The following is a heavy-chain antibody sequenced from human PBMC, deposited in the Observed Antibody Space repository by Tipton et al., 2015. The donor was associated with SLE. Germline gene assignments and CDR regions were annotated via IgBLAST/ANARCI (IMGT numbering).Heavy chain of an antibody. V-gene: IGHV3-15*01. CDR3: TTDLMVRGVISPHY. Sequence: GSLRLSCAASGFTFSNAWMSWVRQAPGKGLEWVGRIKSKTDGGTTDYAAPVKGRFTISRDDSKNTLYLQMNSLKTEDTAVYYCTTDLMVRGVISPHYWGQGTLVTVSS. CDR2: IKSKTDGGTT. CDR1: GFTFSNAW. D-gene: IGHD3-10*01. J-gene: IGHJ4*02.